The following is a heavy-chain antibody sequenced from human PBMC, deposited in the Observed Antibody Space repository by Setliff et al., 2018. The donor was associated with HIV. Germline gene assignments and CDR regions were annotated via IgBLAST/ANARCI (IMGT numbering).Heavy chain of an antibody. J-gene: IGHJ4*02. CDR2: INHGGHT. CDR1: GGSFSGFY. CDR3: ARLPRGVDNSDY. V-gene: IGHV4-34*01. D-gene: IGHD3-10*01. Sequence: SETLSLTCAVYGGSFSGFYWSWIRQPPGKGLEWIGEINHGGHTNYNPSLKSRATILVDTSKKQFSLRLSSVTAADTAVYYCARLPRGVDNSDYWGQGTRVTVSS.